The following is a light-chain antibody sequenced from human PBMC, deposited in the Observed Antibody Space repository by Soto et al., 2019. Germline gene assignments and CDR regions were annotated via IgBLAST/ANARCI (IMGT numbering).Light chain of an antibody. V-gene: IGLV1-44*01. CDR3: APWDDSLDGPV. J-gene: IGLJ7*01. Sequence: QSVLTQPPSAFGTPGQRVTISCSGSSSNVGRNGVNWYQQLPGTGPKLLIHRDNQRPSGVPDRFSGSKSGTSASLAIRGLQSEDEADYYCAPWDDSLDGPVFGGGTQLTVL. CDR1: SSNVGRNG. CDR2: RDN.